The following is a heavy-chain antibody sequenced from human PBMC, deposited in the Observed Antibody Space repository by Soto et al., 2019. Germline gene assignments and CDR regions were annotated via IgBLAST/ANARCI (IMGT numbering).Heavy chain of an antibody. CDR3: ARGDYYGSGSHHFDY. V-gene: IGHV4-59*12. CDR1: GVSINNYY. J-gene: IGHJ4*02. D-gene: IGHD3-10*01. CDR2: IYYTGST. Sequence: SETLSLTCTVSGVSINNYYWTWIRQPPGKRLEWIGAIYYTGSTTYNPSLKSRVTISVDRSKNQFSLKLSSVTAADTAVYYCARGDYYGSGSHHFDYWGQGTLVTVSS.